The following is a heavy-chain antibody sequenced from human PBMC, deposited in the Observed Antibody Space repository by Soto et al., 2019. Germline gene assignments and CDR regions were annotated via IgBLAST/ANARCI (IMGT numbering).Heavy chain of an antibody. CDR2: IYSGGST. D-gene: IGHD2-2*01. J-gene: IGHJ6*02. CDR1: GGFVNSDTHS. CDR3: ARFVRSCSATTCSTRADV. Sequence: SETLSLTCTVSGGFVNSDTHSWSWIRQTPGKRLEWIGFIYSGGSTKNPSLRSRVTMSVDTSKNQFSLRLRSVIVADTAVYHCARFVRSCSATTCSTRADVWGQGITVTVSS. V-gene: IGHV4-61*01.